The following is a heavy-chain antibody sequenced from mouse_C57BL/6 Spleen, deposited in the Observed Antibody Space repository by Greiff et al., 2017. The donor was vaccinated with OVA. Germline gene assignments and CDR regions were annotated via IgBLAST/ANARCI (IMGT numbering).Heavy chain of an antibody. Sequence: EVMLVESGGGLVKPGGSLKLSCAASGFTFSSYDMSWVRQTPGKRLEWVATISDGGSYTYYPDNVKGRVTLSRDNAKNNRYLQMSHLKSEDTAMYYCAREGGSSSYNFDYWGQGTTLTVSS. CDR2: ISDGGSYT. J-gene: IGHJ2*01. CDR3: AREGGSSSYNFDY. V-gene: IGHV5-4*01. CDR1: GFTFSSYD. D-gene: IGHD1-1*01.